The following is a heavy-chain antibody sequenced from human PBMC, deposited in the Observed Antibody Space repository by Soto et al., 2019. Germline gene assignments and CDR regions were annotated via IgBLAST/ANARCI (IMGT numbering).Heavy chain of an antibody. CDR3: AKGGMGSSSSSFDY. Sequence: GGSLRLSCAASGFTFSSYAMSWVRQAPGKGLEWVSAISGSGGSTYYADSVKGRFTISRDNSKNTLYLQMNSLRAEDTTVYYWAKGGMGSSSSSFDYWGQGTLVTVSS. J-gene: IGHJ4*02. CDR2: ISGSGGST. CDR1: GFTFSSYA. D-gene: IGHD6-6*01. V-gene: IGHV3-23*01.